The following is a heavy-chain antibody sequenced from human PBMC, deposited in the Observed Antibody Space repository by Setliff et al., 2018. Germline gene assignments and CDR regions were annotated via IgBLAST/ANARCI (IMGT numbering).Heavy chain of an antibody. CDR3: ARRVGSVGIQLPDY. Sequence: GASVKVSCKASGYTFTSYAMNWVRQAPGQGLEWMGWINTNSGNTGYAQKFQGRVTMTRNTSISTAYMELSSLRSEDTAVYYCARRVGSVGIQLPDYWGQGTLVTVSS. D-gene: IGHD5-18*01. V-gene: IGHV1-8*02. CDR2: INTNSGNT. J-gene: IGHJ4*02. CDR1: GYTFTSYA.